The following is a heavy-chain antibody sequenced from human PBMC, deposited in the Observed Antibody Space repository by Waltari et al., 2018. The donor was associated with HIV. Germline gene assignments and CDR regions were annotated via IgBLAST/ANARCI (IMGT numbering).Heavy chain of an antibody. V-gene: IGHV3-7*01. CDR3: ARDGRGNYYYGMDV. J-gene: IGHJ6*02. Sequence: EVKLVECGGGLVQPGGCLSLFCAASGLPFSGCWLSWGRQAPGKGLEWVANIKQDGSEKYYVDSVKGRFTISRDNAKNSLYLQMNSLRAEDTAVYYCARDGRGNYYYGMDVWGQGTTVTVSS. CDR1: GLPFSGCW. CDR2: IKQDGSEK.